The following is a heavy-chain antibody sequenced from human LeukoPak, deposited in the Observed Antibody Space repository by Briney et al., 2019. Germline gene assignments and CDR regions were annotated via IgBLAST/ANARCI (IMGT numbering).Heavy chain of an antibody. D-gene: IGHD6-13*01. J-gene: IGHJ6*02. CDR1: GGSVNSGSYY. CDR3: ARDGIAAAGTYYYGMDV. CDR2: IYYSGST. Sequence: PSETLSLTCTVSGGSVNSGSYYWSWIRQPPGKGLEWIGYIYYSGSTNYNPSLKSRVTISVDTSKNQFSLKLSSVTAADTAVYYCARDGIAAAGTYYYGMDVWGQGTTVTVSS. V-gene: IGHV4-61*01.